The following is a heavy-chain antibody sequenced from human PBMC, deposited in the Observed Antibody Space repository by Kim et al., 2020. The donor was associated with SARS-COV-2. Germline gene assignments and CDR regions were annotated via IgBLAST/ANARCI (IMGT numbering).Heavy chain of an antibody. V-gene: IGHV3-72*01. J-gene: IGHJ4*02. CDR2: IRNKTNTDTT. Sequence: GGSLRLSCAASGFTFSDHYMHWVRQAPGKGLEWVGLIRNKTNTDTTDYAASVRGRFTISRDDSKNSLYLQMSSLKSEDTAVYYCGTFHLGWGQGTLVPVS. CDR1: GFTFSDHY. CDR3: GTFHLG.